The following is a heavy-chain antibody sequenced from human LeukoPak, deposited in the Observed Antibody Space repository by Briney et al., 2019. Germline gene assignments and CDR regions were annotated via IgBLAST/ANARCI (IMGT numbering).Heavy chain of an antibody. Sequence: PSETLSLTCTVSGGSISSSSYYWGWIRQPPGKGLEWIGSIYYSGSTYYNPSLKSRVTISVDTSKNQFSLKLSSVTAADTAVYYCARVRQLVHPTDAFDIWGQGTMVTVSS. CDR1: GGSISSSSYY. CDR2: IYYSGST. V-gene: IGHV4-39*07. J-gene: IGHJ3*02. D-gene: IGHD6-13*01. CDR3: ARVRQLVHPTDAFDI.